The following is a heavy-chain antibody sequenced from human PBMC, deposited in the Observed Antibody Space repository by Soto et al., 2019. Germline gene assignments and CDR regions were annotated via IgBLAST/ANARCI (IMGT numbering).Heavy chain of an antibody. CDR1: GYTFTSYG. CDR3: ARGPDFSNFGYFDY. J-gene: IGHJ4*02. CDR2: ISASNGNT. D-gene: IGHD4-4*01. Sequence: WASVKVSCKASGYTFTSYGFSWVRQAPGQGLEWMGWISASNGNTNYAQKLQGRVTMTTDTSTGTAYMELRSLRSDDTATYYCARGPDFSNFGYFDYWGQGTPVTVSS. V-gene: IGHV1-18*01.